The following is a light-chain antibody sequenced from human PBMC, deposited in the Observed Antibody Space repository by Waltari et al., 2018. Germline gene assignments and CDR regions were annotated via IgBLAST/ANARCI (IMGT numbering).Light chain of an antibody. CDR1: QSLEHSDGITY. Sequence: DVVMTQSPPSLHVTLGQAASIPCRSSQSLEHSDGITYWTWFQQRPGQSPRRLFYRVSRRDSGVPDRFSGSGSGTDFTLKISRVAAEDVGVYYCMQGTHWPWTFGQGTKVEIK. CDR2: RVS. CDR3: MQGTHWPWT. J-gene: IGKJ1*01. V-gene: IGKV2-30*02.